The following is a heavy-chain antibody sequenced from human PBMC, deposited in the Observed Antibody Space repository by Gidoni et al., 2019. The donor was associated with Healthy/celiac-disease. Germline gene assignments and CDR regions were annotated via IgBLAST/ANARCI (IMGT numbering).Heavy chain of an antibody. J-gene: IGHJ4*02. Sequence: QVQLVESGGGVVQPGRSLRLSCAASGFPFSSYGMHWVRQAPGKGLEWVAVIWYDGSNKYYADSVKGRFTISRDNSKNTLYLQMNSLRAEDTAVYYCARGAVVVAATAFDYWGQGTLVTVSS. CDR3: ARGAVVVAATAFDY. V-gene: IGHV3-33*01. CDR2: IWYDGSNK. D-gene: IGHD2-15*01. CDR1: GFPFSSYG.